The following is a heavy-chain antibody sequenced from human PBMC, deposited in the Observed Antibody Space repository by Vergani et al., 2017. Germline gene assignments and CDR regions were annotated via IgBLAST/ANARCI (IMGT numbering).Heavy chain of an antibody. D-gene: IGHD6-13*01. CDR3: AKTEDSTSESWYFDL. CDR1: GFNFRKNT. Sequence: EVQLLESGGGLAQPGGSLRLSCAASGFNFRKNTMNWVRQSTGKGLEWVAAITGSGGTTHYAESVKGRFTVSRDNSGNTLFLQISGLTADDAGVYFSAKTEDSTSESWYFDLWGRGSVVFVSS. CDR2: ITGSGGTT. J-gene: IGHJ2*01. V-gene: IGHV3-23*01.